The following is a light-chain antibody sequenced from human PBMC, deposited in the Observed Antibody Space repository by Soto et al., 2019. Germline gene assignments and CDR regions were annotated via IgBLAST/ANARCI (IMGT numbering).Light chain of an antibody. CDR3: QQYNSYAWT. V-gene: IGKV1-5*01. CDR2: DAS. J-gene: IGKJ1*01. CDR1: QSISSW. Sequence: DIQMTQSPSTLSASVGDRVTITCRASQSISSWLAWYQQNPGKAPKLLIYDASSLEGGVPSRFSGSGSGTEFTLTISSLQPDDFATYYCQQYNSYAWTFGQGTKVEIK.